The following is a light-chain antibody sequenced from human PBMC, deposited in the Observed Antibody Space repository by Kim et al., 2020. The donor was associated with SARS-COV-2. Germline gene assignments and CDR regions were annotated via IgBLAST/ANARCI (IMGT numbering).Light chain of an antibody. J-gene: IGKJ1*01. CDR3: PQYDDDSRI. V-gene: IGKV1-5*03. Sequence: DIQMTQSPSTLSASVGDTVTITCRASQSISSWLAWYQHKPGKAPKILIYKASTLESGVPSRFSGSASGTEFTLTISSLQPDDSASYYSPQYDDDSRIFGQGTKVEI. CDR1: QSISSW. CDR2: KAS.